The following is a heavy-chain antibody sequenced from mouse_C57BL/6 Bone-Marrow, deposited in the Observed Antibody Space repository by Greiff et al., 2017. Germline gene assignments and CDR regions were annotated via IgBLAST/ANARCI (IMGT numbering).Heavy chain of an antibody. Sequence: VKLMESGPGLVAPSPSLSITCTVSGFSLTSYGVDWVRQPPGKGLEWLGVIWGGGSTNYNSALVSRLSISTDNSKSQVFLKMNSLQTDDTAMYYCAKRHYYGSSFLAYWGQGTLVTVSA. CDR3: AKRHYYGSSFLAY. CDR1: GFSLTSYG. V-gene: IGHV2-9*01. CDR2: IWGGGST. D-gene: IGHD1-1*01. J-gene: IGHJ3*01.